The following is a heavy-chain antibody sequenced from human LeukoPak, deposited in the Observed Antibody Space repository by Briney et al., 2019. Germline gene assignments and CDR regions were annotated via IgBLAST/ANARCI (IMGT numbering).Heavy chain of an antibody. CDR1: GGSISSYY. Sequence: SETLSLTCTVSGGSISSYYWSWIRQPPGKGLEWIGYIYYSGSTNYNPSLKSRVTISVDTSKNQFSLKLSSVTAADTAVYYCARGNFAADIVYYYYGMDVWGQGTTVTVSS. CDR2: IYYSGST. V-gene: IGHV4-59*01. D-gene: IGHD6-13*01. CDR3: ARGNFAADIVYYYYGMDV. J-gene: IGHJ6*02.